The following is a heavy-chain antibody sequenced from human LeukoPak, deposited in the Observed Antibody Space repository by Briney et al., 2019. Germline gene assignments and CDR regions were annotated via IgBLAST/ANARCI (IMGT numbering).Heavy chain of an antibody. CDR2: INSDGSST. CDR3: EREGPDSSGYYSDY. V-gene: IGHV3-74*01. J-gene: IGHJ4*02. CDR1: GFTFSSYW. Sequence: PGGSLRLSCAASGFTFSSYWMHWVRQAPGKGLVWVSRINSDGSSTAYADSVKGRFTISRDNAKNTLYLHMNSLRDEDTAVYYCEREGPDSSGYYSDYWGQGTLVTVSS. D-gene: IGHD3-22*01.